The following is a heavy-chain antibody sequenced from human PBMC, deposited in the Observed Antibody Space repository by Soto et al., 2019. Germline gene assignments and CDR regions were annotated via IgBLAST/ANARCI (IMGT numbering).Heavy chain of an antibody. CDR2: IIPIFGTT. V-gene: IGHV1-69*14. CDR1: GDIFSGYS. D-gene: IGHD5-12*01. J-gene: IGHJ4*02. Sequence: QVQLVQSGAEVKKPGSSVKVSCKTSGDIFSGYSISWVRQAPGQGLEWMGGIIPIFGTTNYAQRFHGRVTIPAKKPTRTVYMDLNSRKSEDTAVFYWARDLESGYARGDYWGQGPLVTVSS. CDR3: ARDLESGYARGDY.